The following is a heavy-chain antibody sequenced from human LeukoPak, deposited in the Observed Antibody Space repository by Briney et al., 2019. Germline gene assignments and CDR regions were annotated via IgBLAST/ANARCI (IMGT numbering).Heavy chain of an antibody. CDR2: INHSGST. CDR1: GGSFSGYY. Sequence: SETLSLTCAVYGGSFSGYYWSWIRQPPGKGLEWIGEINHSGSTNYNPSLKSRVTISVDTSKNQFSLKLSSVTAADTAVYYCARVXRRPEDYYYYMDVWGKGTTVTVSS. V-gene: IGHV4-34*01. CDR3: ARVXRRPEDYYYYMDV. J-gene: IGHJ6*03.